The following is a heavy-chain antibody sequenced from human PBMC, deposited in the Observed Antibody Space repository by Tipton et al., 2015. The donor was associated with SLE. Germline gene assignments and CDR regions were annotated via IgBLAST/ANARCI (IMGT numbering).Heavy chain of an antibody. V-gene: IGHV3-74*01. J-gene: IGHJ4*02. CDR2: INSDGRIT. CDR3: ARVSGLGNYAHADS. CDR1: GFRFSDYW. Sequence: GSLRLSCAASGFRFSDYWMHWVRQAPGKGLVWVSRINSDGRITNYADSVKGRFTISRDNAKNSLYLQMNSLRVEDTAVYYCARVSGLGNYAHADSWGQGTLITVSS. D-gene: IGHD3-16*01.